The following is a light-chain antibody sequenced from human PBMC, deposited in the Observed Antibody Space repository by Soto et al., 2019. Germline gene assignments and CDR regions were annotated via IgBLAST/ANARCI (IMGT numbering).Light chain of an antibody. J-gene: IGKJ1*01. CDR1: QSVSSY. CDR2: DAS. Sequence: EIVVTQSPATLSVSPGERATLSCRASQSVSSYLAWYQQKPGQAPRLLIYDASTRATDIPARFSGSGSGTEFRLTISSLQSEDSAVYYCQQYNGGRWTFGQGTKVEIK. CDR3: QQYNGGRWT. V-gene: IGKV3-15*01.